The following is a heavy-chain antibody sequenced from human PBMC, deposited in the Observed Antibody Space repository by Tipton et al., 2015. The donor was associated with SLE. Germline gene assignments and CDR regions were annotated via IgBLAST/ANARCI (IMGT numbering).Heavy chain of an antibody. V-gene: IGHV4-31*03. J-gene: IGHJ5*02. D-gene: IGHD3-16*01. Sequence: TLSLTCTVSGYSISSGYYWSWLRQLPGKGLEWIGYIYYSGSTFYNPSLKSRVSISVDRSNNQFSLKLNSVTAADTAVYYCARERGERYTSRIDLWGQGTLVTVSS. CDR3: ARERGERYTSRIDL. CDR1: GYSISSGYY. CDR2: IYYSGST.